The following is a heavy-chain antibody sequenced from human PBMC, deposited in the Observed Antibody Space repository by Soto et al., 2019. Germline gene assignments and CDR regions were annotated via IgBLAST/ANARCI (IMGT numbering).Heavy chain of an antibody. V-gene: IGHV3-23*01. Sequence: LRLSCAASGFTFSSYAMSWVRQAPGKGLEWVSAIIGSGVSTYYADSVKGRFTISRDNSKNTLYLQINSLRAEDTAVYYCAKKSHLTIFGVVSAFDPWGQGTLVTVSS. CDR2: IIGSGVST. D-gene: IGHD3-3*01. J-gene: IGHJ5*02. CDR3: AKKSHLTIFGVVSAFDP. CDR1: GFTFSSYA.